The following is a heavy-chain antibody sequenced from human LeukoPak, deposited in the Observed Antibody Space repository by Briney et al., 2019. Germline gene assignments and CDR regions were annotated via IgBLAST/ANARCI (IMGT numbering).Heavy chain of an antibody. CDR3: ARIDNSPGWLLIDY. J-gene: IGHJ4*02. D-gene: IGHD6-19*01. Sequence: GGSLRLSCAASGFTFSSYWMSWVRQAPGKGLEWVANIKKDGSEKYYVDSVKGRFTISRNNAKNSLYLQMNSLRAEDTAVYYCARIDNSPGWLLIDYWGQGTLVTVSS. V-gene: IGHV3-7*01. CDR1: GFTFSSYW. CDR2: IKKDGSEK.